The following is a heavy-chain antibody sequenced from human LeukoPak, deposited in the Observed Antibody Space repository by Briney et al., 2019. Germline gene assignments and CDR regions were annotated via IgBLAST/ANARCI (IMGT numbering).Heavy chain of an antibody. CDR2: ISGSGGST. Sequence: GGSLRLSCAASGFTFSSYGMSWVRQAPGKGLEWVSAISGSGGSTYYADSVKGRFTISRDNSKNTLYLQMNSLRAEDTAVYYCARGSYYDSSGYEGAFDIWGQGTMVTVSS. J-gene: IGHJ3*02. CDR3: ARGSYYDSSGYEGAFDI. V-gene: IGHV3-23*01. D-gene: IGHD3-22*01. CDR1: GFTFSSYG.